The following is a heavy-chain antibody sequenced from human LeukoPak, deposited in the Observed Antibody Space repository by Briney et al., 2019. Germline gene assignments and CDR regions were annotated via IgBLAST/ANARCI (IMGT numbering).Heavy chain of an antibody. V-gene: IGHV4-38-2*02. CDR2: FSSVGTT. D-gene: IGHD3-22*01. CDR1: DFSITSGFY. J-gene: IGHJ4*02. Sequence: SSETLSLTCTVSDFSITSGFYWAWIRQPPGKGLEWVGSFSSVGTTYYSPSLKSRVTIFLDMSNNQFSLRLDSVTAADTAVYYCAGASRPGGDTSGYDFDYWGQGILVTVSS. CDR3: AGASRPGGDTSGYDFDY.